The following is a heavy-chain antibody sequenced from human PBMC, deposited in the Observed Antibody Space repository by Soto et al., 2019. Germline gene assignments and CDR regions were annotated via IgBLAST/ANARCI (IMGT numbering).Heavy chain of an antibody. CDR3: ARGGLTGSYYAFDY. CDR2: TSPCNSST. Sequence: ASVKVSCEASGYTFTSYGISCVRQAPGQGLEWMGRTSPCNSSTNYAQKFQGRVTMTRDTSTTTVYMELSSLRSEDTALYYCARGGLTGSYYAFDYWGQGTLVTVSS. J-gene: IGHJ4*02. CDR1: GYTFTSYG. V-gene: IGHV1-18*01. D-gene: IGHD1-26*01.